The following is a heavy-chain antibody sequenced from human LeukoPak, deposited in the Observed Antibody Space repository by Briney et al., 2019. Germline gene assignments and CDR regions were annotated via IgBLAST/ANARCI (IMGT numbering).Heavy chain of an antibody. J-gene: IGHJ6*02. CDR3: ARNSYYYYDSSGYYRYYYGMDV. CDR2: IYYSGST. Sequence: SETLSLTCTVSGGSISSSSYYWGWIRQPPGKGLEWIGSIYYSGSTYYNPSLKSRVTISVDTSKNQFSLKLSSVTAADTAVYYCARNSYYYYDSSGYYRYYYGMDVWGQGTTVTVSS. V-gene: IGHV4-39*01. D-gene: IGHD3-22*01. CDR1: GGSISSSSYY.